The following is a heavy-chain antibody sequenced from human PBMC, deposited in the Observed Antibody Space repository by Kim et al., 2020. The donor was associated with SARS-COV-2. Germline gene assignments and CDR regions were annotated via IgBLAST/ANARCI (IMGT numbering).Heavy chain of an antibody. V-gene: IGHV3-21*04. CDR2: ISSSGSYT. J-gene: IGHJ6*02. D-gene: IGHD2-15*01. Sequence: GGSLRLSCAASGLTFSSYSMNWVRQAPGKGLEWVSFISSSGSYTHYADSMKGRFTMSRDNAKNSLYLQMNSLRAEDTAVYYCARGGFEPLLRYYYYGMDVWAKGPRSPSP. CDR3: ARGGFEPLLRYYYYGMDV. CDR1: GLTFSSYS.